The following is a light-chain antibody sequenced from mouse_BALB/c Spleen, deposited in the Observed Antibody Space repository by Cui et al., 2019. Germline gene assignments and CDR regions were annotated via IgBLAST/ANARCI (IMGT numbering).Light chain of an antibody. CDR2: EGN. V-gene: IGKV17-121*01. Sequence: ETTVTQSPASLSMAIGEKVTIRCITSTEIDDDMNWYQQKPGEPPKLLISEGNTLRPGVPSRFSSGGYGTDFVFTIENMLSEDVADYYCMQSDNLLTFGAGTKLELK. J-gene: IGKJ5*01. CDR3: MQSDNLLT. CDR1: TEIDDD.